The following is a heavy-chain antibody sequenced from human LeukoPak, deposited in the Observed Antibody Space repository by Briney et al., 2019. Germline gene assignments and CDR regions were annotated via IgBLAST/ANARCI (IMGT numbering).Heavy chain of an antibody. J-gene: IGHJ4*02. CDR3: AKDHRVRIAARHYFDY. Sequence: GGSLRLSCAASGFTFSSYGMHWVRQAPGKGLEWVAVISYDGSNKYYADSVKGRFTISRDNSKNTLYLQMNSLRAEDTAVYYCAKDHRVRIAARHYFDYWGQGTLVTVSS. CDR2: ISYDGSNK. D-gene: IGHD6-6*01. V-gene: IGHV3-30*18. CDR1: GFTFSSYG.